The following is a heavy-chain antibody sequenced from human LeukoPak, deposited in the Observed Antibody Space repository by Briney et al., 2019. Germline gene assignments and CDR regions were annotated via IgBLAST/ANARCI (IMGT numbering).Heavy chain of an antibody. Sequence: SQTLSLTCTVSGGSISSGGYYWRWIRQHPGKGLEWIGYIYYSGSTYYNPSLKSRVTISVDTSKNQFSLKLSSVTAADTAVYYCARVYRPRYSSSWYLDVWGQGTTVTV. V-gene: IGHV4-31*03. CDR2: IYYSGST. CDR3: ARVYRPRYSSSWYLDV. D-gene: IGHD6-13*01. CDR1: GGSISSGGYY. J-gene: IGHJ6*02.